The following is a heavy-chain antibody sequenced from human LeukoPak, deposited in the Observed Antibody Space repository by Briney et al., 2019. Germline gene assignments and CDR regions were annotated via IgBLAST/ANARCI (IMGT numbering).Heavy chain of an antibody. V-gene: IGHV3-21*01. D-gene: IGHD6-19*01. CDR1: GFTFSSYS. J-gene: IGHJ4*02. Sequence: GGSLRLSCAASGFTFSSYSMNWVRQAPGKGLEWVSSISSSSSYIYYADSVKGRFTISRDNAKNSLYLQTNSLRAEDTAVYYCARRGSGWTGPFDYWGQGTLVTVSS. CDR2: ISSSSSYI. CDR3: ARRGSGWTGPFDY.